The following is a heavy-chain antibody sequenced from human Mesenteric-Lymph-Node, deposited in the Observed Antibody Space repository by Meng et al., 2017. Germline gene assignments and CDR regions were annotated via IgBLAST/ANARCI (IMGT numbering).Heavy chain of an antibody. CDR1: YGFTPRDDYY. V-gene: IGHV4-30-4*01. D-gene: IGHD5-12*01. CDR3: ARDSPGGYGYFDS. Sequence: VQLTRSAPGWVQPSQPLSLTRTVSYGFTPRDDYYWIWIRQPPGKGLEWIGYIHYSGTTYYNPSLKSRIAISLDTSKNQFSLNLNSVTAADAAVYYCARDSPGGYGYFDSWGQGTLVTVSS. J-gene: IGHJ4*02. CDR2: IHYSGTT.